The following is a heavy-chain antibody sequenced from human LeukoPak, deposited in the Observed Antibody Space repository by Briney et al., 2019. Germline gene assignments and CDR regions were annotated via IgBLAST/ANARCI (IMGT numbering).Heavy chain of an antibody. Sequence: GASVKVSCKASGGTFSSYAISWVRQAPGQGPEWMGGIIPIFGTANYAQKFQGRVTITADESTSTAYMELSSLRSEDTAVYYCARRVYDSDYFDYWGQGTLVTVSS. V-gene: IGHV1-69*13. J-gene: IGHJ4*02. D-gene: IGHD3-22*01. CDR3: ARRVYDSDYFDY. CDR1: GGTFSSYA. CDR2: IIPIFGTA.